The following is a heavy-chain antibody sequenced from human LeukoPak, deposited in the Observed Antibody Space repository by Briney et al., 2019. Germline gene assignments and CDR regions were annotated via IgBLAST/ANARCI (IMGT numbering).Heavy chain of an antibody. V-gene: IGHV4-59*12. CDR1: GGSISSYY. J-gene: IGHJ6*02. CDR3: ARGGGVYTFSGYYYGMVV. Sequence: SETLSLTGTGSGGSISSYYWSWIRQPPGKGLEWIGYIYYSGSTNYNPSLKSRVTISVDTSKNQFSLKLSSVTAADTAVYYCARGGGVYTFSGYYYGMVVWGQGTTVTVSS. D-gene: IGHD2-8*01. CDR2: IYYSGST.